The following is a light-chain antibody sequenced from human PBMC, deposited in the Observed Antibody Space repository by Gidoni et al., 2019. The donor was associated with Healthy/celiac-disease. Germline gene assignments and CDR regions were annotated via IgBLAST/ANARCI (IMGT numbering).Light chain of an antibody. CDR1: SSDVGGYNY. CDR2: DVS. Sequence: QSALTQPASVSGSTGQSLTISFTGTSSDVGGYNYVSWYQQHPGKPTKLMIYDVSNRPSGVSNLFSGSKSGNTASLTISGLQAEDEADYYCGSYTSSSTRVFGGGTKLTVL. V-gene: IGLV2-14*01. J-gene: IGLJ2*01. CDR3: GSYTSSSTRV.